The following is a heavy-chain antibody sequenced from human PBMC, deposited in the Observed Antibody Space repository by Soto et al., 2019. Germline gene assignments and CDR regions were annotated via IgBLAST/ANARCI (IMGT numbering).Heavy chain of an antibody. CDR1: GYSFTSYW. V-gene: IGHV5-51*01. CDR3: ARLDGELTSVYYYYYGMDV. CDR2: IYPGDSDT. D-gene: IGHD3-10*01. J-gene: IGHJ6*02. Sequence: PGESLKISCKGSGYSFTSYWIGWVRQMPGKGLEWKGIIYPGDSDTRYSPSFQGQVTISADKSISTAYLQWSSLKASDTAMYYCARLDGELTSVYYYYYGMDVWGQGTTVTVSS.